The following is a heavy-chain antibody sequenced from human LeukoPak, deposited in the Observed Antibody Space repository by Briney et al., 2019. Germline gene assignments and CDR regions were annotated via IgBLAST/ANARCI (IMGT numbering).Heavy chain of an antibody. Sequence: SETLSLTCTVSGGSISSSSYYWGWIRQPPGKGLEWIGSIYYSGSTYYNPSLKSRVTISVDTSKNQFSLKLSSVTAADTAVYYCARGVIATGGNDFDYWGQGTLVTVSS. D-gene: IGHD6-13*01. CDR3: ARGVIATGGNDFDY. CDR2: IYYSGST. J-gene: IGHJ4*02. CDR1: GGSISSSSYY. V-gene: IGHV4-39*07.